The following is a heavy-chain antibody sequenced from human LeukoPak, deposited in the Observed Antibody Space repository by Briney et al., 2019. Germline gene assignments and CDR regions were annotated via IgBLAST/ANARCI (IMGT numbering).Heavy chain of an antibody. D-gene: IGHD5-12*01. CDR1: GFTVSSNY. CDR2: ISSSGSTI. CDR3: AKDINSGYDTFDY. V-gene: IGHV3-11*01. J-gene: IGHJ4*02. Sequence: GGSLRLSCAASGFTVSSNYMSWVRQAPGKGLEWVSYISSSGSTIYYADSVKGRFTISRDNAKNSLYLQMNSLRAEDTAVYYCAKDINSGYDTFDYWGQGTLVTVSS.